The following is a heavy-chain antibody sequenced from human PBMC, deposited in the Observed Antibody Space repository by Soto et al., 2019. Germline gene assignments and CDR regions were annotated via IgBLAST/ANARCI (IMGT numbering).Heavy chain of an antibody. D-gene: IGHD6-25*01. CDR3: ARVVAAGAHYYYGMDV. Sequence: SGPTLVNPTQTLTLACAFSGFSLSSTGMCVSWIRQPPGRALEWLALIDWDGDKYYSSSPKTRLTISKDTSINQVVLTMANMDAADTATYYCARVVAAGAHYYYGMDVWGPGSTVTVSS. V-gene: IGHV2-70*01. J-gene: IGHJ6*02. CDR1: GFSLSSTGMC. CDR2: IDWDGDK.